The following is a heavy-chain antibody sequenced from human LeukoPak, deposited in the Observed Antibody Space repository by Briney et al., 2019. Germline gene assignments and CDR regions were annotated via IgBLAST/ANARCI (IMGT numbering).Heavy chain of an antibody. V-gene: IGHV3-23*01. Sequence: PGGSLRLSCAASGFTFNNYGMNWVRQAPGKGLEWVSSISGGGGSTYYADSVKGRFTISRDNSKNTLYLQMNSLRAEDTAVYYCAKDDAWLRFGEWSQGTLVTVSS. CDR2: ISGGGGST. CDR3: AKDDAWLRFGE. D-gene: IGHD3-10*01. CDR1: GFTFNNYG. J-gene: IGHJ4*02.